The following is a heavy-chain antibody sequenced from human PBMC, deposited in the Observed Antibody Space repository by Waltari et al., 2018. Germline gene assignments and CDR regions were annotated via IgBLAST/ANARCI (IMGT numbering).Heavy chain of an antibody. J-gene: IGHJ6*02. CDR3: ARDRPKDV. CDR2: ISSSSSTI. CDR1: GFTFTSYR. V-gene: IGHV3-48*01. Sequence: EVQLVESGGGLVQTGGSLSLSCAASGFTFTSYRLNWVRQAPGKGLEWVSYISSSSSTIYYADSVKGRFTISRDNAKNSLYLQMNSLRAEDTAVYYCARDRPKDVWGQGTTVTVSS.